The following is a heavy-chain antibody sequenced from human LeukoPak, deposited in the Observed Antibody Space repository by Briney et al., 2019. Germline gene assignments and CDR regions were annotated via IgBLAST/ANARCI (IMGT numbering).Heavy chain of an antibody. CDR2: ISGSGGST. CDR3: ATTIGGYNYGPSFDY. J-gene: IGHJ4*02. D-gene: IGHD5-18*01. CDR1: GFTFSSYA. V-gene: IGHV3-23*01. Sequence: GGSLRLSCAASGFTFSSYAMSWVRQAPGKGLEWVSVISGSGGSTHYADSVRGRFTISRDNSKNTLYLQMNSLRAEDTAVYYCATTIGGYNYGPSFDYWGQGTLDTVSS.